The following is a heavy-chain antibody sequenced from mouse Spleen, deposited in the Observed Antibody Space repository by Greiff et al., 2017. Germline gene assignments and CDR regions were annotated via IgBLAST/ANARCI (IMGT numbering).Heavy chain of an antibody. CDR3: ARRDGNYWYFDV. D-gene: IGHD2-1*01. V-gene: IGHV5-12*02. CDR1: GFTFSDYL. CDR2: ISNGGGST. Sequence: EVMLVGSGGGLVQPGGALKLSCATSGFTFSDYLMSLVLPTPEKRLEWVAYISNGGGSTYYPDTVKGRFTISRDNAKNTLYLQMSRLKSEDTAMYYCARRDGNYWYFDVWGAGTTVTVSS. J-gene: IGHJ1*01.